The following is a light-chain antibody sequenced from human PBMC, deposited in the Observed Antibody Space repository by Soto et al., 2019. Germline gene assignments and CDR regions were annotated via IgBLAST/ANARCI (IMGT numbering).Light chain of an antibody. CDR3: QQYGSSGT. V-gene: IGKV3-20*01. CDR2: GAS. J-gene: IGKJ1*01. Sequence: IVFTHSPGTLALSPCERATLSFGASQSVSNNYLAWYQQKPGQAPRLLIYGASNRATGIPDRFSGSGSGTDFTLTISRLEPEDFAVYYCQQYGSSGTFGQGTKVDIK. CDR1: QSVSNNY.